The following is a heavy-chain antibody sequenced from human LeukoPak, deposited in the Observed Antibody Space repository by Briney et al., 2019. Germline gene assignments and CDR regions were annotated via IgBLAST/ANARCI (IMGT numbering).Heavy chain of an antibody. CDR3: AHRRIGLGPLGGEFDY. V-gene: IGHV2-5*02. Sequence: SGPTLVKPTQTLTLTCTFSGFSLSTSGVGVGWIRQPPGKALEWLALIYWDDDKRYSPSLKSRLTITKDTSKNQVVLTMTNMDPVDTATYYCAHRRIGLGPLGGEFDYWGQGTLVTVSS. J-gene: IGHJ4*02. CDR1: GFSLSTSGVG. CDR2: IYWDDDK. D-gene: IGHD2-15*01.